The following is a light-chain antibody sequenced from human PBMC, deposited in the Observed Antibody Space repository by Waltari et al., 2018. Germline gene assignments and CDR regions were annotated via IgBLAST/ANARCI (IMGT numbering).Light chain of an antibody. Sequence: EIVLTQSPATLSLSPGDSAALSCRASQSVSSYLAWYQQKPGQAPRLLIYDASNRATGIPARFGGYGSGTDFSLTISSLDPEDFAVYYCQQRASWPVTFGQGTRLEIK. CDR2: DAS. CDR1: QSVSSY. CDR3: QQRASWPVT. V-gene: IGKV3-11*01. J-gene: IGKJ5*01.